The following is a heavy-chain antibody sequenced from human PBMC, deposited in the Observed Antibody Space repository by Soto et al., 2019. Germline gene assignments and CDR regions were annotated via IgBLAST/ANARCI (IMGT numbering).Heavy chain of an antibody. V-gene: IGHV1-46*01. CDR1: GYTFTSYY. CDR3: AADNSSSWYKGGNY. Sequence: ASVKVSCKASGYTFTSYYMHWVRQAPGQGLEWMGIINPSGGSTSYAQKFQERVTITRDISTSTAYMELSSLRSEDTAVYYCAADNSSSWYKGGNYWGQGTLVTVSS. CDR2: INPSGGST. D-gene: IGHD6-13*01. J-gene: IGHJ4*02.